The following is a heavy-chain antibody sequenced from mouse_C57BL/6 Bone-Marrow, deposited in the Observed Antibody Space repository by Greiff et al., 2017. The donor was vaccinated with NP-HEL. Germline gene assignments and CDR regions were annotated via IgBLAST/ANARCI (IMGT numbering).Heavy chain of an antibody. CDR1: GFTFSDYG. V-gene: IGHV5-17*01. CDR3: ARRYRGLYYYAMDY. D-gene: IGHD2-12*01. CDR2: ISSGSSTI. Sequence: EVKLVESGGGLVKPGGSLKLSCAASGFTFSDYGMHWVRQVPEKGLEWVAYISSGSSTIYSAATVKGRFTISRDNAKNTLFLQMTSLRSEDTAMYYCARRYRGLYYYAMDYWGQGTSVTVSS. J-gene: IGHJ4*01.